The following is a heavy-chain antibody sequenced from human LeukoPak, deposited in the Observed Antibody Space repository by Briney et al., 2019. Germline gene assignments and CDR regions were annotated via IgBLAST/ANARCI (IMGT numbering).Heavy chain of an antibody. CDR1: GGSFSGYY. V-gene: IGHV4-34*01. CDR2: MNPSGST. J-gene: IGHJ6*03. CDR3: ARGRQDVTMIVVVMTAVSYYLDV. Sequence: SSETLSLTCAVYGGSFSGYYWTWIRQTPEKGLEWIGEMNPSGSTNYNPSLKSRVTISVDTSKNQFSLELSSVTAADTAVYYCARGRQDVTMIVVVMTAVSYYLDVWGKGTTVTVS. D-gene: IGHD3-22*01.